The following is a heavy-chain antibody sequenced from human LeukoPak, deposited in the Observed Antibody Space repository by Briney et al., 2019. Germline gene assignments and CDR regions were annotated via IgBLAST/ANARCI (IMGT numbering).Heavy chain of an antibody. CDR2: INPLSGGT. V-gene: IGHV1-2*02. CDR1: GYTFTGYY. CDR3: ARAQEWLPHLLEYYFDY. D-gene: IGHD3-3*01. Sequence: ASVKVSCKASGYTFTGYYIHWVRQAPGQGLEWMGWINPLSGGTNYAQTFQGRVTVTRDTSISTAYMELSRLRSDDTAVYYCARAQEWLPHLLEYYFDYWGQGTLVTVSS. J-gene: IGHJ4*02.